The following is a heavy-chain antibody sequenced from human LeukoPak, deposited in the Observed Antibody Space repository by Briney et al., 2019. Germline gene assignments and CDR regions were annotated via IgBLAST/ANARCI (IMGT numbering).Heavy chain of an antibody. D-gene: IGHD3-10*01. V-gene: IGHV3-23*01. Sequence: GGSLRLSCAASGFTFSSFAMSWVRRAPGKGLEWVSSISGSGGATYYADSVEGRFTISRDNSENTLYLQINSLRAEDTAVFCCSKNLGSGTYSNYFDSWGQGTLVTVSS. CDR2: ISGSGGAT. CDR1: GFTFSSFA. CDR3: SKNLGSGTYSNYFDS. J-gene: IGHJ4*02.